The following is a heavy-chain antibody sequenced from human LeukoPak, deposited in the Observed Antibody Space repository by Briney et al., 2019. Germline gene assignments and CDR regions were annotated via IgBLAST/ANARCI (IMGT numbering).Heavy chain of an antibody. CDR2: INHSGST. CDR3: ARLPPYYDFWSGYYTGGGYYYGMDV. Sequence: SETLSLTRAVYGGSFSGYYWSWIRQPPGKGLEWVGEINHSGSTNYNPSLKSRVTISVDTSKNQFSLKLSSVTAADTAVYYCARLPPYYDFWSGYYTGGGYYYGMDVWGQGTTVTVSS. D-gene: IGHD3-3*01. J-gene: IGHJ6*02. V-gene: IGHV4-34*01. CDR1: GGSFSGYY.